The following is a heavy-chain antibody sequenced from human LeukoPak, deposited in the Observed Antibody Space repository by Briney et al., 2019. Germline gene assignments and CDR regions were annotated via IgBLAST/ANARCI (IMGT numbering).Heavy chain of an antibody. CDR3: ARDHDILTGYYYYFDY. Sequence: ASVKVSCKASGYTFTSYAMHWVRQAPGQRLEWMGWINAGNGNTKYSQKFQGRVTITRDTSASTAYMELRSLRSDDTAVYYCARDHDILTGYYYYFDYWGQGTLVTVSS. CDR1: GYTFTSYA. J-gene: IGHJ4*02. V-gene: IGHV1-3*01. CDR2: INAGNGNT. D-gene: IGHD3-9*01.